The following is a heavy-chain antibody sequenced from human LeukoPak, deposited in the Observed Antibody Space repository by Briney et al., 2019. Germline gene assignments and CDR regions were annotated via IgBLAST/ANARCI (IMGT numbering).Heavy chain of an antibody. J-gene: IGHJ4*02. CDR1: GFNFRSYA. CDR2: ITGSGGST. Sequence: PGGSLRLSCAASGFNFRSYAMSWVRQAPGMRLEWVSTITGSGGSTFYADSVKGRFTISRDNSRNTLYLQMNSLRAEDTALYYCAKDLGLGYGIGWPNFDYWGQGTLVTVSS. D-gene: IGHD6-19*01. V-gene: IGHV3-23*01. CDR3: AKDLGLGYGIGWPNFDY.